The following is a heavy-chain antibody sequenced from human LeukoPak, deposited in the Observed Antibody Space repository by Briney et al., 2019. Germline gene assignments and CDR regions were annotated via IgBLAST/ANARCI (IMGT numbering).Heavy chain of an antibody. CDR1: GYTFTGYY. J-gene: IGHJ4*02. V-gene: IGHV1-2*02. Sequence: ASVKVSCKASGYTFTGYYMHWVRQAPGQGLEWMGWISPNSGGTNYAQKFQGRVTMTRDTSISTAYMELSRLRSDDTAVYYCARVRYCSGGSCYFYGYWGQGTLVTVSS. CDR2: ISPNSGGT. CDR3: ARVRYCSGGSCYFYGY. D-gene: IGHD2-15*01.